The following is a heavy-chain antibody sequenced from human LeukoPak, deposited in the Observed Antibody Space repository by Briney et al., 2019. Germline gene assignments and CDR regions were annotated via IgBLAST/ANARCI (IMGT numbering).Heavy chain of an antibody. V-gene: IGHV3-21*01. CDR3: ARDSGELSGEFDN. CDR2: ISSSSSYI. D-gene: IGHD1-26*01. Sequence: GGSLRLSCAASGFTFSSYAMSWVRQAPGKGLEWVSSISSSSSYIYYADSVKGRFTISRDNAKNSLYLQMNSLRAEDTAVYYCARDSGELSGEFDNWGQGTLVTVSS. CDR1: GFTFSSYA. J-gene: IGHJ5*02.